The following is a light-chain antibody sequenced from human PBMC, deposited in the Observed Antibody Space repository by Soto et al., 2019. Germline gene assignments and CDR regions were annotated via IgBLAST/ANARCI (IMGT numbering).Light chain of an antibody. CDR3: QQYGTSPEIT. CDR1: QSVSSSY. J-gene: IGKJ3*01. CDR2: DAS. Sequence: EIVLTQSPGTLSLSPGERATLSCRASQSVSSSYLAWYQQKPGQAPRLLIYDASTRAAGIPDSFSGSVSGTDFTLTISRLEPEDFAVYYCQQYGTSPEITSGPGTKVDIK. V-gene: IGKV3-20*01.